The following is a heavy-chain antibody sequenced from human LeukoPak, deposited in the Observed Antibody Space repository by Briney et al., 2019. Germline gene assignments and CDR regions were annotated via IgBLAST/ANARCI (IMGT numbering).Heavy chain of an antibody. V-gene: IGHV3-30*02. CDR1: GFTVDNFG. CDR3: AKDLHGGYSSDY. Sequence: GGSLRLSXAASGFTVDNFGMHWVRQAPGKGLEWVSFIGYEGVHKYYADSVKGRFTISKDNSKATLYLQMNSLRPEDTAVYYCAKDLHGGYSSDYWGQGTLVTVFS. CDR2: IGYEGVHK. D-gene: IGHD4-23*01. J-gene: IGHJ4*02.